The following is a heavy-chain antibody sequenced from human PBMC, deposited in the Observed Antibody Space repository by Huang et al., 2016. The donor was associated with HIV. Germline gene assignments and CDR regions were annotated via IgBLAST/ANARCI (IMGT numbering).Heavy chain of an antibody. Sequence: LQESGPGLVGPSETLSLTCAVSGDSINSNTFYWGWIRRPPGKAREWIGSIYDGGTTYYNPALKRRARIAVDASKNRIFLHLRSVTAADTGVYYCARTGVAVSDDPEYFQHWGQGALVTIS. CDR2: IYDGGTT. J-gene: IGHJ1*01. D-gene: IGHD3-3*01. CDR3: ARTGVAVSDDPEYFQH. CDR1: GDSINSNTFY. V-gene: IGHV4-39*02.